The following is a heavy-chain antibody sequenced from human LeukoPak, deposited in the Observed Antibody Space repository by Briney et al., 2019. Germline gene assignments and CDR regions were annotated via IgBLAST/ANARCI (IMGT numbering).Heavy chain of an antibody. CDR1: GYTFTSYD. CDR3: ARGKPSRRFYYYYYYMDV. V-gene: IGHV1-8*01. Sequence: GASVKVSFKASGYTFTSYDINWVRQTTAQGLERMGWMNPSGGNTGYAHKFQGRVNMTRHTSISTAYMELRSLRSEDKALDYCARGKPSRRFYYYYYYMDVWGKGTTVTVSS. J-gene: IGHJ6*03. D-gene: IGHD2-2*01. CDR2: MNPSGGNT.